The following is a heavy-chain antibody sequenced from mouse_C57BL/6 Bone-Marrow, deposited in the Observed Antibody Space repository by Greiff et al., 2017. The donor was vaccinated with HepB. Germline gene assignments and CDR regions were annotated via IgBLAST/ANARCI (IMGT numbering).Heavy chain of an antibody. Sequence: EVKVEESGGGLVQPGGSMKLSCVASGFTFSNYWMNWVRQSPEKGLEWVAQIRLKSDNYATHYAESVKGRFTISRDDSKSSVYLQMNNLRAEDIGIYYCTRKVLRDVWGTGTTVTVSS. CDR3: TRKVLRDV. CDR1: GFTFSNYW. V-gene: IGHV6-3*01. J-gene: IGHJ1*03. D-gene: IGHD1-1*01. CDR2: IRLKSDNYAT.